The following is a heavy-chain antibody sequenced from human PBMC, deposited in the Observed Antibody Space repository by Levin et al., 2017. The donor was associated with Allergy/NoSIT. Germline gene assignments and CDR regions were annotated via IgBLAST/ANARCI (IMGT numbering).Heavy chain of an antibody. D-gene: IGHD4-17*01. CDR3: ARAEVTRSTRFEY. CDR2: IHYSGST. J-gene: IGHJ4*02. V-gene: IGHV4-61*08. Sequence: SQTLSLTCTVSGGSVSSGGYHWSWIRQPPGKGLEWTGYIHYSGSTKYNPSLRSRVTISLDTSKNQFSLKLSSVTAADTAVYYCARAEVTRSTRFEYWGQGTLVTVSS. CDR1: GGSVSSGGYH.